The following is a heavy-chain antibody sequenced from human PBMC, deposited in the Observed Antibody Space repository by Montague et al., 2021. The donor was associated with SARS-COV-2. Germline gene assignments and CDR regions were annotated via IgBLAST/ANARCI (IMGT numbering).Heavy chain of an antibody. CDR3: VREPAPSGSGTFLDY. Sequence: SETLSLTCTVSGDSVSHDFWTWIRQPPGQGLEWIGNVYYSRSSXXXPSXXXRVRIAVDTYKNKFSLCLSTVAAADTATYYCVREPAPSGSGTFLDYWGQGTLVTVSS. CDR1: GDSVSHDF. CDR2: VYYSRSS. D-gene: IGHD1-26*01. V-gene: IGHV4-59*02. J-gene: IGHJ4*02.